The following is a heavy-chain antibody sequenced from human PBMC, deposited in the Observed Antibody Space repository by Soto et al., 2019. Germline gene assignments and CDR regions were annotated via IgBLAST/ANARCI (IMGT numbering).Heavy chain of an antibody. J-gene: IGHJ6*03. Sequence: PSETLSLTCTVSGGSISSYYWSWIRQPPGKGLEWIGYIYYSGSTNYNPSLKSRVTISVDTSKNQFSLKLSSVTAADTAVYYCATKGGQLPPIGYYYYYMDVWGQGTTVTVSS. CDR2: IYYSGST. V-gene: IGHV4-59*01. D-gene: IGHD6-6*01. CDR1: GGSISSYY. CDR3: ATKGGQLPPIGYYYYYMDV.